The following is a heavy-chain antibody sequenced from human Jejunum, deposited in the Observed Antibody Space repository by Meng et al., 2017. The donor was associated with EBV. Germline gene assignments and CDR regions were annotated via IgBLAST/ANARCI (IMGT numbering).Heavy chain of an antibody. Sequence: EVSLVESGXXXXXPXXAXXVSCVASGFTFNIHSMTWVRQAPGKGPEWVSSIGTGRAYYADSVKGRFTTSRDFSKNSLHLQMSSLRDDDTAIYYCARDGCSSPGCYQDFWGEGTLVTVAS. CDR2: IGTGRA. CDR3: ARDGCSSPGCYQDF. D-gene: IGHD2-2*01. J-gene: IGHJ4*02. CDR1: GFTFNIHS. V-gene: IGHV3-69-1*01.